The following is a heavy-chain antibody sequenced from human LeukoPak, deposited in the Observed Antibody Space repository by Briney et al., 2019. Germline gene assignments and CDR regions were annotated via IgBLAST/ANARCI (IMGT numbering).Heavy chain of an antibody. Sequence: GASVKVSCKVSGDTLTELSMHWVRQAPGQGLEWMGWINPNSDYTFYAQKFQGRVTLTRDTSISTVYMELTTLTSDDTALYYCAVAPGDYWGQGTLVSVSA. CDR3: AVAPGDY. D-gene: IGHD2-21*01. J-gene: IGHJ4*02. CDR1: GDTLTELS. CDR2: INPNSDYT. V-gene: IGHV1-2*02.